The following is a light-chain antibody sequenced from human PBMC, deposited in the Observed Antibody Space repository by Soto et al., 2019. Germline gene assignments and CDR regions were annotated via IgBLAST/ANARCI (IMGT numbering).Light chain of an antibody. CDR3: QKLNAYPPWT. V-gene: IGKV1-9*01. CDR2: GAS. J-gene: IGKJ1*01. CDR1: QGIRSN. Sequence: QMTQSPASLSASVGDRVTITCRASQGIRSNLAWYQQKPGRAPKLLIFGASTLQSGVPSRFSGSGSGTDFTLTISSLQPEDFATYFCQKLNAYPPWTFGQGTKVDIK.